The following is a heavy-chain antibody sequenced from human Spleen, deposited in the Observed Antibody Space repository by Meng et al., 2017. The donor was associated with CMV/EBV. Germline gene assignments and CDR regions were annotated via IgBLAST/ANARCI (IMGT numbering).Heavy chain of an antibody. CDR1: GYTFNAFY. CDR3: ARGKRGGGYESLDY. CDR2: INPNTDAT. V-gene: IGHV1-2*02. Sequence: ASVKVSCKASGYTFNAFYMHRVRQAPGQGLEWMGWINPNTDATDYAQKFQGRVTVTRDTSMSTVYMELRGLRSDDRAVYYCARGKRGGGYESLDYWGQGTPVTVSS. J-gene: IGHJ4*02. D-gene: IGHD5-12*01.